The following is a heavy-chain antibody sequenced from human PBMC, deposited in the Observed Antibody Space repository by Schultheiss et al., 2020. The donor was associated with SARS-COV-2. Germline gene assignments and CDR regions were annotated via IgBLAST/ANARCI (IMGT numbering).Heavy chain of an antibody. CDR1: GGSFSGYY. CDR2: INHSGST. Sequence: SQTLSLTCAVYGGSFSGYYWSWIRQPPGKGLEWIGEINHSGSTNYNPSLKSRVTISVDTSKNQFSLKLSSVTAADTAVYYCARLFYCSSTSCYWHYYYGMDVWGQGTTVTVSS. CDR3: ARLFYCSSTSCYWHYYYGMDV. D-gene: IGHD2-2*01. V-gene: IGHV4-34*01. J-gene: IGHJ6*02.